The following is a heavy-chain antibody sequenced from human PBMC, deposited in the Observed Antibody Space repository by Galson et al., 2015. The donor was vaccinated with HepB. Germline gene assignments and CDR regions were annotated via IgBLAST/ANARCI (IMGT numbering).Heavy chain of an antibody. D-gene: IGHD5-24*01. V-gene: IGHV3-33*01. CDR3: ARGGAMATTDVNWYFDL. Sequence: SLRLSCAASGFTFSNYGMHWVRQAPGKGLEWVAVIWYDGSNKYYADSVKGRFTISRDNSKNTLYLQMNSLRAEDTAVYYCARGGAMATTDVNWYFDLWGRGTLVTVSS. CDR2: IWYDGSNK. J-gene: IGHJ2*01. CDR1: GFTFSNYG.